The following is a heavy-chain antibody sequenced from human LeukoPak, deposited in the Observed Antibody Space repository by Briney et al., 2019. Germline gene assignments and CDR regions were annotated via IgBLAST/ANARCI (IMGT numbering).Heavy chain of an antibody. Sequence: PSETLSLTCAVSGGSISSGGYSWSWIRQPPGKGLEWIGYIYHSGSTYYNPSLKSRVTISVDRSKNQFSLKLSSVTAADTAVYSCARLGSYYGMDVWGQGTTVTVSS. V-gene: IGHV4-30-2*01. D-gene: IGHD2-15*01. CDR3: ARLGSYYGMDV. CDR2: IYHSGST. CDR1: GGSISSGGYS. J-gene: IGHJ6*02.